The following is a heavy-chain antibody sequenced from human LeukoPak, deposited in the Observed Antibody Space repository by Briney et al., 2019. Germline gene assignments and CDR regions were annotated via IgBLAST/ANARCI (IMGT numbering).Heavy chain of an antibody. D-gene: IGHD6-13*01. CDR2: VFYSGST. J-gene: IGHJ3*02. CDR3: ARVVPKQQLVDAFDI. CDR1: GASITTYY. V-gene: IGHV4-59*01. Sequence: SETLSLTCTVSGASITTYYWSWIRQPPGKGLEWIGYVFYSGSTNYNPSLKSRVSISVDTSKKQLSLKLSSVTAADTAVYYCARVVPKQQLVDAFDIWGQGTMVTVSS.